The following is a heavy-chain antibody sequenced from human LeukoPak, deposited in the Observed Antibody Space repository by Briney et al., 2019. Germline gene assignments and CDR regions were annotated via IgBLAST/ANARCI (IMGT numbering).Heavy chain of an antibody. J-gene: IGHJ4*02. CDR2: ISGSGDNT. Sequence: GGSLRLSCAASGFTFSSYAMSWVRQAPGKGLEWVSGISGSGDNTYYADSVKGRFTISRDNSKNTLYLQMNSLRADDTAVYYCAKDRLLNCRGDCYIFDYWGQGTVVTVSS. D-gene: IGHD2-21*02. CDR1: GFTFSSYA. CDR3: AKDRLLNCRGDCYIFDY. V-gene: IGHV3-23*01.